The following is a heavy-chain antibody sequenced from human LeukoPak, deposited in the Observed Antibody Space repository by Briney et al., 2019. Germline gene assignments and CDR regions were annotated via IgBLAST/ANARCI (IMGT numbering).Heavy chain of an antibody. CDR3: ARMDSSGYYYLFDY. CDR2: INHSGST. J-gene: IGHJ4*02. V-gene: IGHV4-34*01. Sequence: SETLSLTCAVYGGSFSGYYWSWIRQPPGKGLEWIGEINHSGSTNYNPSLKSRVTISVDTSKNQFSLKLSSVTAADTAVYYCARMDSSGYYYLFDYWGQGTLVTVSS. D-gene: IGHD3-22*01. CDR1: GGSFSGYY.